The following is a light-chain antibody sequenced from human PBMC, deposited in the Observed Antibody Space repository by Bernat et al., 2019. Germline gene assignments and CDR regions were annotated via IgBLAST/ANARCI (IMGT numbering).Light chain of an antibody. CDR2: KAS. Sequence: DIQMTQSPSTLSASVGDRVTITCRASQSISSWLAWYQQKPGKAPKLLIYKASSLESGVPSRFSGSGSGTELTLTISSLQPDDFATYYCQQYNSYSRTFSRGTKLEIK. CDR1: QSISSW. V-gene: IGKV1-5*03. J-gene: IGKJ1*01. CDR3: QQYNSYSRT.